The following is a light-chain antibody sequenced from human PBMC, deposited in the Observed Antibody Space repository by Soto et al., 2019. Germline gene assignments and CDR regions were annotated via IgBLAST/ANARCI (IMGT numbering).Light chain of an antibody. CDR3: QQYGSSPLT. V-gene: IGKV3-20*01. CDR1: QSVSSSY. J-gene: IGKJ4*01. Sequence: EIVLTQSPGTLSLSPVERATLSGMASQSVSSSYLAWYQQKPGQAPRLLIYGASRRATGIPDRFSGSGSGTDFTLTISRLEPEDFAVYYCQQYGSSPLTFGGGTKVDIK. CDR2: GAS.